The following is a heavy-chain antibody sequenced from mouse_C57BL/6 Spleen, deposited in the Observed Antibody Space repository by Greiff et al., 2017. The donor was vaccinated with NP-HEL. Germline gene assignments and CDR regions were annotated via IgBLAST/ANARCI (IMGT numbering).Heavy chain of an antibody. Sequence: DVQLQESGPGLVKPSQSLSLTCSVTGYSITSGYYWNWIRQFPGNKLEWMGYISYDGSNNYNPSLKNRISITRDTSKNQFFLKLNSVTTEDTATYYCAREHSYDYAMDYWGQGTSVTVSS. V-gene: IGHV3-6*01. CDR1: GYSITSGYY. CDR3: AREHSYDYAMDY. CDR2: ISYDGSN. D-gene: IGHD1-1*01. J-gene: IGHJ4*01.